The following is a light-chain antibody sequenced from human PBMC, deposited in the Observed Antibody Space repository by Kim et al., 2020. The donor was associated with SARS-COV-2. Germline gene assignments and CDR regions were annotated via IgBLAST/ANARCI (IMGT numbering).Light chain of an antibody. Sequence: LSPGERATLSCRASQSVNGNYLAWYQQKPGQAPGLLIYGASTRATGTPDTCSSSGSVTDFTLTISRLESDDFAVYYCQQYGNSPYTFGQGTKLEI. CDR3: QQYGNSPYT. J-gene: IGKJ2*01. CDR2: GAS. V-gene: IGKV3-20*01. CDR1: QSVNGNY.